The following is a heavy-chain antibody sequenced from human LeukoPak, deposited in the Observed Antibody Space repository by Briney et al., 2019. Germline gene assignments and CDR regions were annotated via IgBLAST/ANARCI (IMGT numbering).Heavy chain of an antibody. CDR2: INHSGST. CDR3: VDSQVGPRGKTVATPIN. Sequence: SETLSLTCAVYGGSFTDHYWNWIRQTPGKGLEWIGEINHSGSTNYNPSLKSRVTISVDTSKNQFSLKLRSVTAADTAVYYCVDSQVGPRGKTVATPINWGQGTLVTVSS. J-gene: IGHJ4*02. V-gene: IGHV4-34*01. CDR1: GGSFTDHY. D-gene: IGHD4-23*01.